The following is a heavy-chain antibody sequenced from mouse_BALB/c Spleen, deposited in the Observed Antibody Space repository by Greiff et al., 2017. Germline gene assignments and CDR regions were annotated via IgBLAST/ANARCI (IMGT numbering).Heavy chain of an antibody. D-gene: IGHD2-4*01. CDR2: ISSGSSTI. CDR1: GFTFSSFG. J-gene: IGHJ2*01. CDR3: ARGRDYDLDY. V-gene: IGHV5-17*02. Sequence: EVQLVESGGGLVQPGGSRKLSCAASGFTFSSFGMHWVRQAPEKGLEWVAYISSGSSTIYYADTVKGRFTISRDNPKNTLFLQMTSLRSEDTAMYYCARGRDYDLDYWGQGTTLTVSS.